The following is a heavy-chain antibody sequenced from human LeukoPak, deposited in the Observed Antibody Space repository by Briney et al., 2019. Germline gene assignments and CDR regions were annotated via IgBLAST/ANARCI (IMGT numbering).Heavy chain of an antibody. V-gene: IGHV3-21*04. CDR2: ITRSSNYI. J-gene: IGHJ3*02. CDR3: AKGGSLLHDAFDI. CDR1: GFTFSSYS. D-gene: IGHD3-16*02. Sequence: TGGSLRLSCAASGFTFSSYSMNWVRQAPGKGLEWVSFITRSSNYIYYADSVKGRFTISRDNSKNTLYLQMNSLRAEDTAVYYCAKGGSLLHDAFDIWGQGTMVTVSS.